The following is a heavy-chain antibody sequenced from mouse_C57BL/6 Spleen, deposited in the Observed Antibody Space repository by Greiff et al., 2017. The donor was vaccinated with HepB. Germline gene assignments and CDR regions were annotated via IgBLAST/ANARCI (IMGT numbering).Heavy chain of an antibody. Sequence: QVQLQQSGPELVKPGASVKISCKASGYAFSSSWMNRVKQRPGKGLEWIGRIYPGDGDTNYTGKFKGKATLTADKSSSTAYMQLSSLTSEDSAVYFWARMRLWQSYWYFDVWGTGTTVTVSS. CDR1: GYAFSSSW. CDR3: ARMRLWQSYWYFDV. D-gene: IGHD1-1*02. CDR2: IYPGDGDT. J-gene: IGHJ1*03. V-gene: IGHV1-82*01.